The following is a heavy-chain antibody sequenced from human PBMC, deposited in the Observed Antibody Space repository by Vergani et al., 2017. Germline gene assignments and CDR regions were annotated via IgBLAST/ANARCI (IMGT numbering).Heavy chain of an antibody. V-gene: IGHV3-33*01. CDR2: IWYVGSNK. CDR3: ARDRGWGKYFDY. J-gene: IGHJ4*02. D-gene: IGHD7-27*01. CDR1: GFTFSSYG. Sequence: QVQLVESGGGVVQPGRSLRLSCAASGFTFSSYGMHWVRQAPGKGLEWVAVIWYVGSNKYYGDSVKGRFTISRDTSKNTLYLEMNSLRAEDTAVYYCARDRGWGKYFDYWGQGTLVTVSS.